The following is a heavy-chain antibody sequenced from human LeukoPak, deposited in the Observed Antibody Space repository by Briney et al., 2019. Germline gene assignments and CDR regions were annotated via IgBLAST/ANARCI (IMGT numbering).Heavy chain of an antibody. V-gene: IGHV1-2*02. CDR3: ASYPRNIPTPPFDY. Sequence: ASVTVSCKASGYTFTAQYMHWVRQAPGQGLEWMGWVNPNNGDTKYAQSFLGRVTMTRDTSTTTAYMELRSLRPYDTAVYFCASYPRNIPTPPFDYWGQGTLVTVSS. D-gene: IGHD2-21*01. CDR1: GYTFTAQY. CDR2: VNPNNGDT. J-gene: IGHJ4*02.